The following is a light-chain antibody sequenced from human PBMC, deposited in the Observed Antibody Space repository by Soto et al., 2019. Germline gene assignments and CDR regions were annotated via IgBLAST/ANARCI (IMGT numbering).Light chain of an antibody. CDR3: SSYTSSSTE. CDR1: NNDVGAYNY. J-gene: IGLJ2*01. V-gene: IGLV2-14*03. Sequence: QSALTQPASVSGSPGQSITISCTGTNNDVGAYNYVSWYQQHPGKAPRLMIYDVSNRPSGVSNRFSGSKSGNTASLTISGLQAEDEADYYCSSYTSSSTEFGGGTQLTVL. CDR2: DVS.